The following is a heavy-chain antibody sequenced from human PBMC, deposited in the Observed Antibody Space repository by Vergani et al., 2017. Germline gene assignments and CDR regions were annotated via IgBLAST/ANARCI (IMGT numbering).Heavy chain of an antibody. Sequence: QLQLQESGPGPVKPSQTLSLTCTVSGGSISSGGYYWNWIRQHPGKGLEWIGYIYYSGSTYYNPSLKSRVTISVDTSKNQFSLKLSSVTAADTAVYYCARDYREYDYVWGSNGFDYWGQGTLVTVSS. D-gene: IGHD3-16*01. J-gene: IGHJ4*02. CDR3: ARDYREYDYVWGSNGFDY. CDR1: GGSISSGGYY. CDR2: IYYSGST. V-gene: IGHV4-31*03.